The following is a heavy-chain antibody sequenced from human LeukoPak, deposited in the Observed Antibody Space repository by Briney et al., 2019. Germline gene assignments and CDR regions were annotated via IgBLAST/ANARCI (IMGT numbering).Heavy chain of an antibody. V-gene: IGHV3-21*01. CDR3: ARAIFNGDFRFDY. D-gene: IGHD4-17*01. CDR1: GFTFSSYS. CDR2: ISSSSSYI. Sequence: GGSLRLSCAASGFTFSSYSMNWVRQAPGKGLEGVSSISSSSSYIYYADSVKGRFTISRDNAKNSLYLQMNSLRAEDTAVYYCARAIFNGDFRFDYWGQGTLVTVSS. J-gene: IGHJ4*02.